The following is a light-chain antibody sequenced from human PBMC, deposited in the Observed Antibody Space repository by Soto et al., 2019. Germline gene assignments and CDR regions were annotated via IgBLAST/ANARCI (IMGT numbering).Light chain of an antibody. V-gene: IGKV1-5*01. Sequence: DIQMTQSPSTLSASVGDRVTITCRASQSIRNWLAWYQDKPGKAPKLLIYGASSLESGVPSRFSGSGSGTEFTLTIGVLQHDDFANYYCQHYNAFPWPFGQGTKVEIK. J-gene: IGKJ1*01. CDR2: GAS. CDR3: QHYNAFPWP. CDR1: QSIRNW.